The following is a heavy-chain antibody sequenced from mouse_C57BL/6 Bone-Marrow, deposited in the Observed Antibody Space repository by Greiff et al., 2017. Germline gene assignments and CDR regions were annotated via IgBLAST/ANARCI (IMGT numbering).Heavy chain of an antibody. J-gene: IGHJ3*01. D-gene: IGHD1-1*01. Sequence: QVHVKQSGAELVRPGASVTLSCKASGYTFTDYEMHWVKQTPVHGLEWIGAIDPETGGTASNQKFKGKAILTADKSSSTAYMELRSLTSEDSAVYYCTPYYYGSSYTYWGQGTLVTVSA. CDR2: IDPETGGT. CDR3: TPYYYGSSYTY. V-gene: IGHV1-15*01. CDR1: GYTFTDYE.